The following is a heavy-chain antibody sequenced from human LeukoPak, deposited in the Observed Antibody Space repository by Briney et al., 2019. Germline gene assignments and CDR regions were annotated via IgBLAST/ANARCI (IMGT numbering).Heavy chain of an antibody. CDR2: ISISGTTI. V-gene: IGHV3-48*03. Sequence: GGSLRLSCAASGFTFSTYEMNWVRQAPGKGLEWVSYISISGTTIYYADSVKGRFTISRDNAKNSLYLQMNSLRGDDTAVYYCARDAYSGGWGPTYFDYWGQGTVVTVSS. J-gene: IGHJ4*02. D-gene: IGHD6-19*01. CDR3: ARDAYSGGWGPTYFDY. CDR1: GFTFSTYE.